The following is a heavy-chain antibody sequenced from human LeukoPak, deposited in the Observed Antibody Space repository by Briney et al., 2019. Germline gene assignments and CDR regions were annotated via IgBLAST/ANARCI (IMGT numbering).Heavy chain of an antibody. D-gene: IGHD2-21*02. CDR3: AKGLPKNGGYCGGDCYPEYFDY. CDR1: GFTFSSYA. CDR2: ISGSGGST. V-gene: IGHV3-23*01. Sequence: PGGSLRPSCAASGFTFSSYAMSWVRQAPGKGLEWVSAISGSGGSTYYADSVKGRFTISRDNSKNTLYLQMNSLRAEDTAVYYCAKGLPKNGGYCGGDCYPEYFDYRGQGTLVTVSS. J-gene: IGHJ4*02.